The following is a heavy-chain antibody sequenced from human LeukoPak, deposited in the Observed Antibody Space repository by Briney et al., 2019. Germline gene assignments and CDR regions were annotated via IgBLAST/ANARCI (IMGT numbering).Heavy chain of an antibody. V-gene: IGHV4-59*08. J-gene: IGHJ5*02. Sequence: SETLSLTCTVSGGSINSYYWSWIRQPPGKGLEGIEHNNYSGSTNYNPSLKRRVTISVDTSKNQFSLKLSSVTAADTAVYYCARSLLWFGELLPNWFDPWGQGTLVTVSS. CDR3: ARSLLWFGELLPNWFDP. CDR2: NNYSGST. D-gene: IGHD3-10*01. CDR1: GGSINSYY.